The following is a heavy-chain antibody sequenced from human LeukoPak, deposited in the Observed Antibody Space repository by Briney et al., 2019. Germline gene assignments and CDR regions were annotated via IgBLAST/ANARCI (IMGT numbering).Heavy chain of an antibody. V-gene: IGHV3-23*01. CDR2: MSGSGGTT. Sequence: GGSMRLSCAASGFTFSSYAMSWVRQAPGKGLEWVSSMSGSGGTTYYADSVKGRFALSRDNSKNTLYLQMSSLRTEDTALYYCAKVQQLATIYYFDYWGQGSLV. J-gene: IGHJ4*02. CDR1: GFTFSSYA. D-gene: IGHD6-13*01. CDR3: AKVQQLATIYYFDY.